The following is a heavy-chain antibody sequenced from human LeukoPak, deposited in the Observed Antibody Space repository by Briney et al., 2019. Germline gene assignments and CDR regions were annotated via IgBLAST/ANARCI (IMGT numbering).Heavy chain of an antibody. CDR1: GGSISSSIYY. J-gene: IGHJ3*01. Sequence: PSETLSLTCTVSGGSISSSIYYWGWVRQPPGKGLEWFGSVYYCGSTFYNPSLKSPITISVDTSKNQFSLKLSSVTAADTAVYYCARHGRNFPVAAQGAIDVWGQGTTVAASS. D-gene: IGHD6-19*01. CDR2: VYYCGST. CDR3: ARHGRNFPVAAQGAIDV. V-gene: IGHV4-39*01.